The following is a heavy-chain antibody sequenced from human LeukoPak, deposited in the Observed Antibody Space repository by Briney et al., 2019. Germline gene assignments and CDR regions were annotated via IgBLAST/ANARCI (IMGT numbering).Heavy chain of an antibody. J-gene: IGHJ5*02. D-gene: IGHD6-6*01. CDR1: GYTFTGYY. CDR3: ARAFRGIAARPSWFDP. Sequence: GASVKVSCKASGYTFTGYYMHWVRQAPGQGLEWMGWINPNSGGTNYAQKFQGRVTMTRDTSISTAYMELSRLRSDDTAVYYCARAFRGIAARPSWFDPWGQGTLVTVSS. CDR2: INPNSGGT. V-gene: IGHV1-2*02.